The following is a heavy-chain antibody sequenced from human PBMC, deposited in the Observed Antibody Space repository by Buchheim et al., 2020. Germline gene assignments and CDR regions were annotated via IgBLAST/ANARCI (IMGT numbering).Heavy chain of an antibody. CDR3: ATRGYYDSSGSFPFDY. CDR2: INHSGST. V-gene: IGHV4-34*01. Sequence: QVQLQQWGAGLLKPSETLSLTCAVYGGSFSGYYWSWIRQPPGKGLEWIGEINHSGSTNYNPSLKSRVTISVDPSKNQLPLKLSSVTAADTAVYYCATRGYYDSSGSFPFDYWGQGTL. D-gene: IGHD3-22*01. CDR1: GGSFSGYY. J-gene: IGHJ4*02.